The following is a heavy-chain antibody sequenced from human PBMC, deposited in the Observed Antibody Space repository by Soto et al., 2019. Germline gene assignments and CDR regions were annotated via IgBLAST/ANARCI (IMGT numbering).Heavy chain of an antibody. Sequence: PVGSLRLSGEGSGFTFSSYSMNWVRQAPGKGLEWVSSISGSGGYIYYADSVKGRFTISRDNAKNSLYLQMTSLRDEDTALYYCARDRQSTPWYAADYWGQGSLVTVS. V-gene: IGHV3-21*01. J-gene: IGHJ4*02. CDR2: ISGSGGYI. D-gene: IGHD6-13*01. CDR3: ARDRQSTPWYAADY. CDR1: GFTFSSYS.